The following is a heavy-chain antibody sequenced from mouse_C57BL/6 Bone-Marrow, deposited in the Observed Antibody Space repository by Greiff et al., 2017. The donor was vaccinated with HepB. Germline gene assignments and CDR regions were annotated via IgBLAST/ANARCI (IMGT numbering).Heavy chain of an antibody. CDR2: IDPENGDT. V-gene: IGHV14-4*01. CDR1: GFNIKDDY. J-gene: IGHJ1*03. Sequence: VLLQQSGAELVRPGASVKLSCTASGFNIKDDYMHWVKQRPEQGLEWIGWIDPENGDTEYASKFQGKATITADTSSNTAYLQLSSLTSEDTAVYYCTRVYDYDSYWYFDVWGTGTTGTVSS. CDR3: TRVYDYDSYWYFDV. D-gene: IGHD2-4*01.